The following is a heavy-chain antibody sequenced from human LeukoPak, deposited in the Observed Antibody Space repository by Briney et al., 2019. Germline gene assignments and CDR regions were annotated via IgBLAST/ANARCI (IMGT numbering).Heavy chain of an antibody. Sequence: GGSLRLSCAASGFTFSSYWMHWVRQAPGKGLVWVSRINSDGSSTTYADSVKGRFTISRDNAKNTLYLQMNSLRAEDTAVYYCARVGSSSWFNYYYGMDVWGQGTTVTVSS. J-gene: IGHJ6*02. CDR1: GFTFSSYW. CDR3: ARVGSSSWFNYYYGMDV. D-gene: IGHD6-13*01. CDR2: INSDGSST. V-gene: IGHV3-74*01.